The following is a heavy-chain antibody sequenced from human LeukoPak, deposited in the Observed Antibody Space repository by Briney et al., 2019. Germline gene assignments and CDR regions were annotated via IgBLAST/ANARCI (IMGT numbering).Heavy chain of an antibody. Sequence: GGSLRLSCAASGFTVSSNYMSWVRQAPGKGLEGVSVIYSGGSTYYADSVKGRFTISRDNSKNTLYLQMNSLRAEDTAVYYCARGSGYYYDSSGPVDYWGQGTLVTVSS. V-gene: IGHV3-66*01. CDR2: IYSGGST. CDR3: ARGSGYYYDSSGPVDY. J-gene: IGHJ4*02. D-gene: IGHD3-22*01. CDR1: GFTVSSNY.